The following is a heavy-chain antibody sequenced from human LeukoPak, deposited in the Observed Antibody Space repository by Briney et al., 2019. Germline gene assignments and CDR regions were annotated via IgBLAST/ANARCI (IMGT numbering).Heavy chain of an antibody. CDR2: ISGNGINT. J-gene: IGHJ4*02. CDR1: GFTFNIYA. CDR3: ARGVSD. V-gene: IGHV3-23*01. D-gene: IGHD3-16*01. Sequence: GGSLRPSCATSGFTFNIYAMNWVRQAPGKGLEWVSIISGNGINTYYADSVKGRFTISRDDSKNTLYPQMNSLRVDDTAIYYCARGVSDWGQGTLVTVAS.